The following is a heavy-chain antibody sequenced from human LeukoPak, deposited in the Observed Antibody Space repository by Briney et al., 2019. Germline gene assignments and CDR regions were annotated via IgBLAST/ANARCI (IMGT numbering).Heavy chain of an antibody. CDR1: GFIFSTYS. V-gene: IGHV3-23*01. J-gene: IGHJ4*02. CDR3: AKDVGSSGYYDY. D-gene: IGHD3-22*01. CDR2: ISGSGGST. Sequence: PGGSLRLSCAASGFIFSTYSINWVRQAPGKGLEWVSVISGSGGSTYYADSVKGRFTISRDNSKNTLYLQMNSLRAEDTAVYYCAKDVGSSGYYDYWGQGTLVTVSS.